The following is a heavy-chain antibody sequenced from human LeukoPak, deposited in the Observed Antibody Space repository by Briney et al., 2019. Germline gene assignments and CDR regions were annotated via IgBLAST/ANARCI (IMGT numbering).Heavy chain of an antibody. CDR1: GGSVNSGAYY. CDR3: AMSAYYSADY. D-gene: IGHD2/OR15-2a*01. Sequence: PSETLSLTCTVSGGSVNSGAYYWSWIRQPPGKGLEWIGNIYSSGSAYYNPSLKSRVTMSVDKSKNQFSVMLTPVTAADTAVYYCAMSAYYSADYWGQGTLVTVSS. CDR2: IYSSGSA. J-gene: IGHJ4*02. V-gene: IGHV4-39*07.